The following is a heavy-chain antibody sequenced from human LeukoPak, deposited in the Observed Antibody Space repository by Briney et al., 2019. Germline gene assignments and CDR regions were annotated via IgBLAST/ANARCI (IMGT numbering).Heavy chain of an antibody. CDR3: ASGPIASHALGPGFVFDF. D-gene: IGHD3-16*01. Sequence: GASVKVSCKASGGTFRRRGISWVRQAPGQGLEWMGGNVPLKGIENYAQKFQGRVTITTDESTSTTYMELSSLRSEDTAVYFCASGPIASHALGPGFVFDFWGQGTMVSVSS. J-gene: IGHJ3*01. CDR1: GGTFRRRG. V-gene: IGHV1-69*05. CDR2: NVPLKGIE.